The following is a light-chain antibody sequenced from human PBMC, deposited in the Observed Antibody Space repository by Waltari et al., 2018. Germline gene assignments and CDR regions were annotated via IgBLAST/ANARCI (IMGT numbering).Light chain of an antibody. J-gene: IGLJ1*01. CDR3: GTWDSGLSGGL. Sequence: QSVLTQPPSVSAAPGQTVTISCSGGRSTIGITYVSWYQQLPGTAPKLIIYDTDRRPSVIPARFSGSKSGTSATLVITGLQTGDEAEYYCGTWDSGLSGGLFGTGTKVIVL. CDR2: DTD. CDR1: RSTIGITY. V-gene: IGLV1-51*01.